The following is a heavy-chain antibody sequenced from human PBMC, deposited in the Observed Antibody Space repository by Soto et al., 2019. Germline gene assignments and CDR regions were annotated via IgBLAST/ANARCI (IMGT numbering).Heavy chain of an antibody. CDR3: VGGQYYFDY. D-gene: IGHD3-10*01. V-gene: IGHV3-30*03. J-gene: IGHJ4*02. CDR1: GFPFTTYG. Sequence: QVQLVESGGGVVQPGTSLRLSCVASGFPFTTYGMHWVREGPGKGLEWVAVISFDGSNKYYADSVKGRFTISRDNSKNTLFLQMNSLRPEDTALYYCVGGQYYFDYRGQGTRVTVSS. CDR2: ISFDGSNK.